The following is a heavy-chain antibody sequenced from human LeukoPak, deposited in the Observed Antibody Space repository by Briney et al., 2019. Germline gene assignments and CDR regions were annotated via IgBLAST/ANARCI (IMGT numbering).Heavy chain of an antibody. CDR1: EYTFTSYY. J-gene: IGHJ3*02. Sequence: GASVKVSCKASEYTFTSYYIHWVRQAPGQGLEWMGIINPRGGSTSYAQSFQGRITLTRDTSTSTVYMELSRLRSDDTAVYYCARDMVRGVIGAFDIWGQGTMVTVSS. D-gene: IGHD3-10*01. V-gene: IGHV1-46*01. CDR2: INPRGGST. CDR3: ARDMVRGVIGAFDI.